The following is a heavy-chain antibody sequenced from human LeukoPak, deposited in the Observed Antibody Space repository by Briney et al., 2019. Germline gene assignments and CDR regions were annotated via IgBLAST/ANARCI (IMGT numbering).Heavy chain of an antibody. D-gene: IGHD6-13*01. CDR2: ISGSGDST. J-gene: IGHJ4*02. CDR1: GFTFSTYA. CDR3: AKRIAAALDY. V-gene: IGHV3-23*01. Sequence: PGGSLRLSCAASGFTFSTYAMSWVRQAPGKGLEWVSAISGSGDSTYYADSVKGRFTISRDNAKNTVHLQMNSLRAEDTAIYYCAKRIAAALDYWGQGTLVTVSS.